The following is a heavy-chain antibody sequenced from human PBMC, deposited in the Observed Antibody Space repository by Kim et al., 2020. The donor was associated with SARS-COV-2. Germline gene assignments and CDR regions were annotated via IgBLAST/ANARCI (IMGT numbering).Heavy chain of an antibody. V-gene: IGHV3-30*18. CDR2: ISYDGSDK. CDR1: GFSFSTYG. Sequence: GGSLRLSCAASGFSFSTYGMHWVRQAPGKGLEWVSVISYDGSDKYYADSVKGRFIISRDNSKNTLYLQMNSLRAEDTAVYYCAKSMGRSWGKDFWGRGTLVIVSS. J-gene: IGHJ4*02. D-gene: IGHD3-16*01. CDR3: AKSMGRSWGKDF.